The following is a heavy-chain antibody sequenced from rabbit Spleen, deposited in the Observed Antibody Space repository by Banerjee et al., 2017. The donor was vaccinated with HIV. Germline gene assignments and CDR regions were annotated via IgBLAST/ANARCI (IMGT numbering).Heavy chain of an antibody. D-gene: IGHD7-1*01. V-gene: IGHV1S40*01. CDR3: ARDTGTSFSSYGMDL. CDR2: IAGDSSGFT. Sequence: QQLVESGGGLVKPGASLTLTCTASGFSFSRNEYMCWVRQAPGKGLEWISCIAGDSSGFTYSATWTKGRFTCSKTSSSTVTLQMTSLTVADTATYFCARDTGTSFSSYGMDLWGPGTLVTVS. J-gene: IGHJ6*01. CDR1: GFSFSRNEY.